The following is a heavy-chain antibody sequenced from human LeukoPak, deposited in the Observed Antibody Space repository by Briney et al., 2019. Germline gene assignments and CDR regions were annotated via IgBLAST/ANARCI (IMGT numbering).Heavy chain of an antibody. CDR2: IDTKGTRT. Sequence: GGSLRLSCAASGFTLSNWAMTWVRQAPGKGLEWVSGIDTKGTRTYYADSVKGRFTISRDNSMNTLFLQMNSLRAEDTAVYYCAKEVVATIPPFWGQGTLVTVSS. CDR3: AKEVVATIPPF. V-gene: IGHV3-23*01. CDR1: GFTLSNWA. D-gene: IGHD5-12*01. J-gene: IGHJ4*02.